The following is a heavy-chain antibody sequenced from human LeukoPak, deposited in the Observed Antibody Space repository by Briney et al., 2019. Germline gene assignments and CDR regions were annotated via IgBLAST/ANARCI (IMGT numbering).Heavy chain of an antibody. D-gene: IGHD6-13*01. CDR1: GFTFSSYA. V-gene: IGHV3-64D*06. CDR2: INSNGGTT. Sequence: PGGSLRLSCSASGFTFSSYAMHWVRQAPGKGLEYVSAINSNGGTTYYTDSVKGRFTISRDNSKSTLYLQMSSLRAEDTAVYYCVKAAAATGTLDYWGQGTLVTVSS. CDR3: VKAAAATGTLDY. J-gene: IGHJ4*02.